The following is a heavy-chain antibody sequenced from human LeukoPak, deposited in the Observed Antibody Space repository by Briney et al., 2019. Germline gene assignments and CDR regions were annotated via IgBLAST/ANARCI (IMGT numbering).Heavy chain of an antibody. Sequence: ASVKVSCKASGYTFTGYYMHWVRQAPGQGLEWMGWINPNSGGTNYAQKFQGRVTMTRDTSISTAYMELSRLRSDDTAVYYCARGKSWGYYYYMDVWGKGTTVTVSS. CDR1: GYTFTGYY. CDR3: ARGKSWGYYYYMDV. D-gene: IGHD3-16*01. CDR2: INPNSGGT. V-gene: IGHV1-2*02. J-gene: IGHJ6*03.